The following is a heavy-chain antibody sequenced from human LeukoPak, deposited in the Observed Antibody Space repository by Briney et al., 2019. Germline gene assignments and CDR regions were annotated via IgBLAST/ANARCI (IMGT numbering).Heavy chain of an antibody. CDR1: GDSISSNY. V-gene: IGHV4-59*01. J-gene: IGHJ3*02. D-gene: IGHD5-12*01. CDR2: IYYSGST. Sequence: PSETLSLTCTVSGDSISSNYWSWIRQPPGKGLEWIGYIYYSGSTNYNLSLKSRVTISVDTSKNQFSLKLTSVTAADTAVYYCARDRLYYGSIVATYAFDIWGQGTMVTVSS. CDR3: ARDRLYYGSIVATYAFDI.